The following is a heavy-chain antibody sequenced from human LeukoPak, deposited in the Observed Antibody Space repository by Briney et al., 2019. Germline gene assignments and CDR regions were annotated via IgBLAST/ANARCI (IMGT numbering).Heavy chain of an antibody. D-gene: IGHD3-10*01. CDR3: ARGGYYGSGSFDAFDI. Sequence: ASVKVSCKASGYTFTGYYMHWVRQAPGQGLEWMGWINPNSGGTNYAQKFQGRVTMTRDTSISTAYMELSRLRSDDTAVYYCARGGYYGSGSFDAFDIWGQGTMVTVSS. CDR2: INPNSGGT. J-gene: IGHJ3*02. CDR1: GYTFTGYY. V-gene: IGHV1-2*02.